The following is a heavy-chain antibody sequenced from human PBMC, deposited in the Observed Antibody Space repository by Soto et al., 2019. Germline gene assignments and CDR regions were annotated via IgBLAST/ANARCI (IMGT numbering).Heavy chain of an antibody. D-gene: IGHD3-22*01. V-gene: IGHV1-69*13. J-gene: IGHJ4*01. CDR3: ARGRPYVGYYYDSSGYHEIDY. CDR1: GYTFTNYG. Sequence: SVKVSCKASGYTFTNYGISWVRQAPGQGLEWMGGIIPIFGTANYAQKFQGRVTITADESTSTAYMELSSLRSEDTAVYYCARGRPYVGYYYDSSGYHEIDYWG. CDR2: IIPIFGTA.